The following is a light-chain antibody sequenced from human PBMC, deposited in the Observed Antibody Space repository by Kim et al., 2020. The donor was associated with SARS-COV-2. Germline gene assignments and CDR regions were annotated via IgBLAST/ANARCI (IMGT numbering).Light chain of an antibody. V-gene: IGLV6-57*01. CDR3: QSYNDNDWV. CDR2: EDH. CDR1: SGSIASGF. J-gene: IGLJ2*01. Sequence: NFMLTQSHSVSESPGKTIIISCTRSSGSIASGFVQWFQQRPGSSPTTVIYEDHKRPSGVPDRFSGSVDTSSNSASLTISGLRAEDEADYYCQSYNDNDWVFGGGTQLTVL.